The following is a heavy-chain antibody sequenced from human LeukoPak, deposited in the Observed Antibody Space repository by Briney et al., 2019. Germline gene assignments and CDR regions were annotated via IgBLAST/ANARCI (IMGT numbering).Heavy chain of an antibody. V-gene: IGHV4-59*01. CDR1: GGSISPYY. J-gene: IGHJ1*01. Sequence: MPSETLSLTCTVSGGSISPYYWSWIRQPPGKGLEWIGYIYYSGSTNYNPSLKSRVTISVDTSKNQFSLNLSSVTAADTAVYYCASHPDTEYPFQHWGQGTLVTVSS. CDR3: ASHPDTEYPFQH. CDR2: IYYSGST. D-gene: IGHD2/OR15-2a*01.